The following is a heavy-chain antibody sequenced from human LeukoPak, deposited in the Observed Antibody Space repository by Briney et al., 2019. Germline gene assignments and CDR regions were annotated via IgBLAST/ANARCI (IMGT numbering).Heavy chain of an antibody. CDR3: ARESPLTGGPLDY. J-gene: IGHJ4*02. Sequence: PSETLSLTCTVSGGSISSYYWSWIRQPPGKGLEWIGYIYYSGTTNYNPSLKSRVTISVDTSKNQFSLKLSSVTAADTAVYYCARESPLTGGPLDYWGQGTLVTVSS. D-gene: IGHD1-14*01. CDR1: GGSISSYY. V-gene: IGHV4-59*01. CDR2: IYYSGTT.